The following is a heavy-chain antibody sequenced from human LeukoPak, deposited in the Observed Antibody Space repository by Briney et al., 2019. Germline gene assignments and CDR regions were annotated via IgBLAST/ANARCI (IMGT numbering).Heavy chain of an antibody. V-gene: IGHV3-23*01. Sequence: GGSLRLSCAASGFTFSSYAMSWVRQAPGKGLEWVSAISGSGGSTYYADSVKGRFTISRDNSKNTLYLQMNSLRAEDTAVYYCASGYSGSYLLRYYFDYWGQGTLVTVSS. CDR2: ISGSGGST. D-gene: IGHD1-26*01. CDR1: GFTFSSYA. CDR3: ASGYSGSYLLRYYFDY. J-gene: IGHJ4*02.